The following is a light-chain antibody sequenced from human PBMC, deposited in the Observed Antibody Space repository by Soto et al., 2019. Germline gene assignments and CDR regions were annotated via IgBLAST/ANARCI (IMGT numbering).Light chain of an antibody. J-gene: IGKJ4*01. V-gene: IGKV3-15*01. Sequence: EIVMTQSPATLSVSPGERATLSCRANQSISSTLAWYQQKPGQAHRLLIYVAATRATGIPARFSGSGSGTDFTLTISGRQSEDFAVYDCQMYNNWLATFGGGTKVEIK. CDR2: VAA. CDR3: QMYNNWLAT. CDR1: QSISST.